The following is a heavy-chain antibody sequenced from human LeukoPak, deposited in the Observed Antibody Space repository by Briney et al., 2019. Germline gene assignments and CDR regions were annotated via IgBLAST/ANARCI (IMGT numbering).Heavy chain of an antibody. CDR2: INPNSGGT. Sequence: ASVKVSCKASGYTFTVYYMHWVRQAPGQGLEWMGWINPNSGGTNYAQKFQGRVTMTRDTSISTAYMELSRLRSDDTAVYYCARGVSGIYYYYMDVWGKGTTVTVSS. D-gene: IGHD1-26*01. CDR1: GYTFTVYY. CDR3: ARGVSGIYYYYMDV. V-gene: IGHV1-2*02. J-gene: IGHJ6*03.